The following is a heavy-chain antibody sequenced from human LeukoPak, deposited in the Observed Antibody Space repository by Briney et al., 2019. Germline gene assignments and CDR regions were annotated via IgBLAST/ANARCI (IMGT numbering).Heavy chain of an antibody. D-gene: IGHD6-13*01. CDR1: GFTFSSYS. J-gene: IGHJ1*01. CDR3: ARAAPYSSSFKYFQH. CDR2: ISSSSSTI. Sequence: GGSLRLSCAASGFTFSSYSMNWVRQAPGKGLEWVSYISSSSSTIYYADSVKGRFTISRDNAKNSLYLQMNSLRDEDTVVYYCARAAPYSSSFKYFQHWGQGTLVTVSS. V-gene: IGHV3-48*02.